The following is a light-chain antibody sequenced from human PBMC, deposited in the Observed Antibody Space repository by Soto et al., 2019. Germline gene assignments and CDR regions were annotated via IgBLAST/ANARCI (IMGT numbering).Light chain of an antibody. Sequence: VLTQPPSVSVAPGKTARITCGGNNIGSKSLHWYQQKPGQAPVLVIYYDSDRPSGIPERFSGSNSGNTATLTISRVQAGDEADYYCQVWDSSSPQALFGGGTKVTVL. CDR2: YDS. CDR3: QVWDSSSPQAL. CDR1: NIGSKS. J-gene: IGLJ2*01. V-gene: IGLV3-21*04.